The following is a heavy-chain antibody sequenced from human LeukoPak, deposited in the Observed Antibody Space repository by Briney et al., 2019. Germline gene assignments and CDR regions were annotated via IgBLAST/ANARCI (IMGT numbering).Heavy chain of an antibody. D-gene: IGHD4-17*01. CDR3: ARVLNFSRGTVTPLSNWYFDL. V-gene: IGHV3-13*04. CDR2: ICSAGDT. CDR1: GFTFSSYD. Sequence: PGGSLRPSPAASGFTFSSYDMHSVRHATGKSLEWVSAICSAGDTYYPDSVKGRFTTSRENARNSFYLQMNSLRVGDTAVYYCARVLNFSRGTVTPLSNWYFDLWGRGTLVTVS. J-gene: IGHJ2*01.